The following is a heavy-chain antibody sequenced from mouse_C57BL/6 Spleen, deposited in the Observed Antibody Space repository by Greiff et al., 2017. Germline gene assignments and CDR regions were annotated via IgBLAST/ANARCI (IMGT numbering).Heavy chain of an antibody. CDR2: ISSGGDYI. CDR1: GFTFSSYA. Sequence: EVQGVESGEGLVKPGGSLKLSCAASGFTFSSYAMSWVRQTPEKRLEWVAYISSGGDYIYYADTVKGRFTIPRDNARNTLYLQMSSLKSEDTAMYYCTRGITTVVATDAMDYWGQGTSVTVSS. CDR3: TRGITTVVATDAMDY. V-gene: IGHV5-9-1*02. J-gene: IGHJ4*01. D-gene: IGHD1-1*01.